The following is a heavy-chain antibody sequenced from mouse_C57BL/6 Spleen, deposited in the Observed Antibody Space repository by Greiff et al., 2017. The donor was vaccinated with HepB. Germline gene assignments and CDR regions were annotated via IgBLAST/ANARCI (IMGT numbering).Heavy chain of an antibody. J-gene: IGHJ2*01. D-gene: IGHD4-1*01. CDR2: IYPSDSET. CDR3: ARSATGKGFDY. V-gene: IGHV1-61*01. CDR1: GYTFTSYW. Sequence: VKLQQPGAELVRPGSSVKLSCKASGYTFTSYWMDWVKQRPGQGLEWIGNIYPSDSETHYNQKFKDKATLTVDKSSSTAYMQISSLTSEDSAVYYCARSATGKGFDYWGQGTTLTVSS.